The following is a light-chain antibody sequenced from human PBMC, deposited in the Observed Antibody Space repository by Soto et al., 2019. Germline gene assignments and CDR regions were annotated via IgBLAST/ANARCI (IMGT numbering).Light chain of an antibody. CDR3: SSYTRSSTLVV. J-gene: IGLJ2*01. V-gene: IGLV2-14*03. CDR1: SSDVGGYNY. Sequence: QSALTQPASVSGSPGQSITISCTGTSSDVGGYNYVSWYQQHPGKAPKLMIYDVSTRPSGVSNRFSGSKSGNTASLTFSGLQAEDDADYYCSSYTRSSTLVVFGGGTKLTVL. CDR2: DVS.